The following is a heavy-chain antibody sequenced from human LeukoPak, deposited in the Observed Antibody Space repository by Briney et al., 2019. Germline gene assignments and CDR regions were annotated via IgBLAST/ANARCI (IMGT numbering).Heavy chain of an antibody. J-gene: IGHJ4*02. Sequence: GGSLRLSCAVSGLTFGSRWMHWVRQAPGKGLVWVALIKDDGSTTNYADSVKGRFTASRDDAKNTVYLQMSSLRAEDTAVYYCHPLAYVTNWGQGTLVTVSS. CDR2: IKDDGSTT. D-gene: IGHD2-8*01. V-gene: IGHV3-74*01. CDR1: GLTFGSRW. CDR3: HPLAYVTN.